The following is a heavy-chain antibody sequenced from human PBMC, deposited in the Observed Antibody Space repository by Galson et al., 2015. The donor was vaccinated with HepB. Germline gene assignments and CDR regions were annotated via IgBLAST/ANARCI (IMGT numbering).Heavy chain of an antibody. J-gene: IGHJ3*02. V-gene: IGHV1-69*13. CDR2: IIPIFGIP. Sequence: SVKVSCKASGGTFSSTYGFTWVRQAPGQGLEWMGGIIPIFGIPNYAQKFQGRVTISADEFTRTSYMEMSSLRSEDTAVYYCARKVNAMGDAFDIWGQGTMVTVSS. CDR3: ARKVNAMGDAFDI. CDR1: GGTFSSTYG. D-gene: IGHD2-21*01.